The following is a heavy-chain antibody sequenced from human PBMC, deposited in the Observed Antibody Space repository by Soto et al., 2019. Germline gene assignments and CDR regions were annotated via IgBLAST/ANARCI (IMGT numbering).Heavy chain of an antibody. CDR2: INPRGGTT. V-gene: IGHV1-46*01. CDR3: AREASNGYYGMDV. J-gene: IGHJ6*02. Sequence: QVQLVQSGAEVKKPGASVKVSCKASGYSFTTHYTHWLRQAPGQGLEWMGVINPRGGTTTYAQKFQGRVTMTRDTSTTTVYMELSSLRSEDTAVYYCAREASNGYYGMDVWGQGTTVSVSS. D-gene: IGHD3-22*01. CDR1: GYSFTTHY.